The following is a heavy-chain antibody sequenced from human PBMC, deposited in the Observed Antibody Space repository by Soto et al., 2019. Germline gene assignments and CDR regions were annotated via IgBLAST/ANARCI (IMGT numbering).Heavy chain of an antibody. CDR2: INAGNGDT. CDR1: GYSFSNYA. CDR3: ARATMYHPPTKSLFYGMDV. V-gene: IGHV1-3*01. Sequence: ASVKVSCKASGYSFSNYAMHWVRQAPGQRLEWMGWINAGNGDTKYAQKFQGRVTITRDTSASTAYMEMSRLRSEDTAVYYCARATMYHPPTKSLFYGMDVWRQGTAVTVSS. J-gene: IGHJ6*02. D-gene: IGHD3-10*02.